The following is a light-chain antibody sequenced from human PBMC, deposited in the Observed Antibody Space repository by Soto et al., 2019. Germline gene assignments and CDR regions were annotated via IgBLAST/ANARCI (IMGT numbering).Light chain of an antibody. CDR1: ESISSW. J-gene: IGKJ4*01. CDR2: KAS. CDR3: QQYNSYSLT. V-gene: IGKV1-5*03. Sequence: DIQMTQSPSTLSASVGDRIIITCRASESISSWLAWYQQKPGKAPKFLIYKASNLESGVPSRFSGSGSGTEFTLTISSLQPDDFATYYCQQYNSYSLTFGGGTKV.